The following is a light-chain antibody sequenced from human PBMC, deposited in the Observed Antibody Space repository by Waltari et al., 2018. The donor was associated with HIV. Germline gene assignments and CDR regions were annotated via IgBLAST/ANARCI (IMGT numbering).Light chain of an antibody. CDR3: ATWDDSLSGPV. J-gene: IGLJ3*02. CDR1: SSNIGSKT. CDR2: RSN. Sequence: QSVLTQPPSASGTPGQRVIIACSGSSSNIGSKTVNWYQQLPGTAPKVLIYRSNQRPSGVPDRFSGSKSGTSASLAISALRSEDEADYYCATWDDSLSGPVFGGGTKLTVL. V-gene: IGLV1-47*01.